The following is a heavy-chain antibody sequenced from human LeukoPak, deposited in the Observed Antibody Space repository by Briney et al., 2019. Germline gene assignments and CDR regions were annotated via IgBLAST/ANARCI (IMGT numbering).Heavy chain of an antibody. V-gene: IGHV3-48*02. CDR2: ISSSSNTI. CDR1: GFTFSSYS. D-gene: IGHD5-18*01. Sequence: PGGSLRLSCAASGFTFSSYSMNWVRQAPGKGLELVSYISSSSNTIYYADSVKGRFTISRDNAKNSLYLQMNSLRDEDTALYYCVTDTSMGGLFDYWGQGTLVTVSS. J-gene: IGHJ4*02. CDR3: VTDTSMGGLFDY.